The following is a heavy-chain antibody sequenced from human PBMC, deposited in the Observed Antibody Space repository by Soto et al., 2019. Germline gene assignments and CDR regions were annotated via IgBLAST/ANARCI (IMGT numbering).Heavy chain of an antibody. V-gene: IGHV3-13*01. CDR3: ARVGCSSTSCYLDV. D-gene: IGHD2-2*01. CDR2: IGTAGDT. Sequence: GGSLRLSCAASGFTFSSYDMHWVRQATGKGLEWVSAIGTAGDTYYPGSVKGRFTISRENAKNSLYLQMNSLRAGDTAVYYCARVGCSSTSCYLDVWGKGTTVTVSS. CDR1: GFTFSSYD. J-gene: IGHJ6*03.